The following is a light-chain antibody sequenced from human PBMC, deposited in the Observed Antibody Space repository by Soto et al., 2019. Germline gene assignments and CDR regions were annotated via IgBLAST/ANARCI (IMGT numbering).Light chain of an antibody. CDR3: SSYTSRSTFWV. J-gene: IGLJ3*02. Sequence: QSALTQPASVSGSPGQSITISCTGTSSDVDGYKYVSWYQQHPGKAPKLMIYAVRNRPSGVSNRFSGSKSGDTASLTISGLQAEDEADYYCSSYTSRSTFWVFGGGTKLTVL. CDR1: SSDVDGYKY. CDR2: AVR. V-gene: IGLV2-14*01.